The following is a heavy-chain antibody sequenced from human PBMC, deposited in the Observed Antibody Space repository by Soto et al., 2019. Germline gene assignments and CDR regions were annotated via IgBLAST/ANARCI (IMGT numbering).Heavy chain of an antibody. V-gene: IGHV1-18*01. Sequence: ASVKVSCKASGYTFTSYGISWVRQAPGQGLEWMGWISAYNGNTNYAQKLQGRVTMTTDTSTSTAYMELRSLRSDDTAVYYCARDEGGYSGYDSFDAFESWGQGTMVTVAS. D-gene: IGHD5-12*01. CDR3: ARDEGGYSGYDSFDAFES. J-gene: IGHJ3*02. CDR1: GYTFTSYG. CDR2: ISAYNGNT.